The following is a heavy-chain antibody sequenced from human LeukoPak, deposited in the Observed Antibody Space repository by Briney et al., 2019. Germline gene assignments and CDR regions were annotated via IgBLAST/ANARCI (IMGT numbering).Heavy chain of an antibody. CDR2: IYTSGST. V-gene: IGHV4-4*07. J-gene: IGHJ4*02. D-gene: IGHD2-2*01. Sequence: SETLSLSCTVSGGSISSYYWSWIRQPAGKGLEWIGRIYTSGSTNYNPSLKSRVTISVNTSKNQFSLKLSSVTAADTAVYYCARLPRYCSSTSCQNWGQGTLVTVSS. CDR3: ARLPRYCSSTSCQN. CDR1: GGSISSYY.